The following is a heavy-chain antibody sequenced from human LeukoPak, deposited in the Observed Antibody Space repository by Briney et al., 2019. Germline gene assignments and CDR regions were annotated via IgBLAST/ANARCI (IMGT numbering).Heavy chain of an antibody. Sequence: EWIGSIYYRGSTYYNPSLKSRVTISVDTSKNQFSLKLSSVTAADTAVYYCARSIVAAGHDYWGQGTLVTVSS. J-gene: IGHJ4*02. CDR3: ARSIVAAGHDY. CDR2: IYYRGST. D-gene: IGHD6-13*01. V-gene: IGHV4-39*01.